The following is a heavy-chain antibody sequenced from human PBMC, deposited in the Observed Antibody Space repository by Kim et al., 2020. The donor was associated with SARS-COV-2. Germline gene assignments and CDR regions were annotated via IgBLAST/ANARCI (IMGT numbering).Heavy chain of an antibody. CDR3: ARAPGSSTWTILDY. CDR1: GFTFSSYS. J-gene: IGHJ4*02. V-gene: IGHV3-21*01. Sequence: GGSLRLSCAASGFTFSSYSMNWVRQAPGKGLEWVSSISSSSSYIYYADSVKGRFTISRDNAKNSLYLQMNSLRAEDTAVYYCARAPGSSTWTILDYWGQGTLVTVSS. D-gene: IGHD6-13*01. CDR2: ISSSSSYI.